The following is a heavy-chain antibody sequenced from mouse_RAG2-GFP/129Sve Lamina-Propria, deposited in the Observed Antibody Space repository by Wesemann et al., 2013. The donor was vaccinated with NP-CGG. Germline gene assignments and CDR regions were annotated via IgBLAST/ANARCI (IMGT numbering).Heavy chain of an antibody. Sequence: QVQLQQPGAELVKPGASVKLSCKASGYTFTSYWMHWVKQRPGQGLEWIGNIDPSDSETHCNQKFKDKATLTVDKSSSTAYMQLSSLTSEDSAVYYCARGDSYDVGFAYWGQGTLVTVSA. CDR2: IDPSDSET. CDR1: GYTFTSYW. CDR3: ARGDSYDVGFAY. J-gene: IGHJ3*01. V-gene: IGHV1-52*01. D-gene: IGHD2-12*01.